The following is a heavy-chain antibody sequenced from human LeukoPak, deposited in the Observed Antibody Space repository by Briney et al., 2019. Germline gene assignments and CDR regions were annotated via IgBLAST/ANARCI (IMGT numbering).Heavy chain of an antibody. D-gene: IGHD3-10*01. CDR3: ASGDGFGDFDY. Sequence: ASVKVSCKASGGTFNSYTINWVRQAPGQGLEWMGWISAYNGNTNYAQKLQGRVTMTTDTSTSTAYMELRSLRSDDTAVYYCASGDGFGDFDYWGQGTLVTVSS. J-gene: IGHJ4*02. V-gene: IGHV1-18*01. CDR2: ISAYNGNT. CDR1: GGTFNSYT.